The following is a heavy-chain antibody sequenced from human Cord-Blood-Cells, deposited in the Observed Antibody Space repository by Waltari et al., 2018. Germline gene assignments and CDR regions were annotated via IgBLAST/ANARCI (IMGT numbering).Heavy chain of an antibody. CDR1: GGTFSSYA. D-gene: IGHD4-4*01. CDR2: IIPVFGTA. V-gene: IGHV1-69*01. Sequence: QVQLVQSGAEVKKPGSSVKVSCKASGGTFSSYAISWVRQAPGQGLEWMGGIIPVFGTANYARKVQGRVTITADESTSTAYMELSSLRSEDTAVYYCARVETVTTGLDYWGQGTLVTVSS. CDR3: ARVETVTTGLDY. J-gene: IGHJ4*02.